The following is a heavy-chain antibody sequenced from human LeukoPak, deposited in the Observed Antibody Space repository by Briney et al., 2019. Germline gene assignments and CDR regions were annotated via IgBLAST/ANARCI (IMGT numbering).Heavy chain of an antibody. D-gene: IGHD6-13*01. J-gene: IGHJ5*02. CDR3: ARGQQLIQRGDWFDP. Sequence: GGSLRLSCAASGFTFSSYAMHWVRQAPGKGLEWVAVISYDGSNKYYADSVKGRFTISRDNSKNTLYLQMNSLRAEDTAVYYCARGQQLIQRGDWFDPWGQGTLVTVSS. CDR2: ISYDGSNK. CDR1: GFTFSSYA. V-gene: IGHV3-30-3*01.